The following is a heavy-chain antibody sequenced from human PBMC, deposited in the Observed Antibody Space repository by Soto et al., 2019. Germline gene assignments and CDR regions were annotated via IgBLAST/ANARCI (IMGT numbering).Heavy chain of an antibody. CDR3: ARDRDITIFGVVHDENWFDP. Sequence: SVKVSCKASGYTFTSYGISWVRQAPGQGLEWMGWISAYNGNTNYAQKLQGRVTMTTDTSTSTAYMELRSLRSDDTAVYYCARDRDITIFGVVHDENWFDPWGQGTLVTVSS. V-gene: IGHV1-18*01. D-gene: IGHD3-3*01. CDR1: GYTFTSYG. CDR2: ISAYNGNT. J-gene: IGHJ5*02.